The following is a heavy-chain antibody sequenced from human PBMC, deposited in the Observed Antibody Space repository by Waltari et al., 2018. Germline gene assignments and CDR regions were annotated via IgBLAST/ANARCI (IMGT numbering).Heavy chain of an antibody. D-gene: IGHD3-22*01. Sequence: QVQLVESGGGVVQPGGSLSRLGMHWVRQAPGKGLGWVAVMSYDGNEKYYADSVKGRFTISRDKARNTLYLQMNSLRPEDTAVYSCAKLGFYFYDSSGYSLFDYWGQGTLVTVSS. CDR3: AKLGFYFYDSSGYSLFDY. CDR1: SRLG. J-gene: IGHJ4*02. V-gene: IGHV3-30*18. CDR2: MSYDGNEK.